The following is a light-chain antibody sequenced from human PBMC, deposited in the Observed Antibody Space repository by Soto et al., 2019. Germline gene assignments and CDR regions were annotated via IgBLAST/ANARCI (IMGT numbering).Light chain of an antibody. CDR3: QQRSNWPPGIT. V-gene: IGKV3-11*01. CDR1: QSVSNY. CDR2: DAS. Sequence: EIVLTQSPATLSLSPGERATLSCRASQSVSNYLAWYQQKPGQAPRILIYDASKRATGIPARFSGSGSGTDFTLTISSLEPEDFAVYYCQQRSNWPPGITFGPGTKVDIK. J-gene: IGKJ3*01.